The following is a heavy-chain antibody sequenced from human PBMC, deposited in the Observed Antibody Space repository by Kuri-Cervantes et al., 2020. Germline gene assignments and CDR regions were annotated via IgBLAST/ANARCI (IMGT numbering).Heavy chain of an antibody. CDR2: ISSSSSTI. CDR1: GFTFSSCS. J-gene: IGHJ6*04. D-gene: IGHD3-16*01. CDR3: ARDWGRGLDV. Sequence: GGSLRLSCAASGFTFSSCSMNWVRQAPGKGLEWVSYISSSSSTIYYADSVKGRFTISRDNAKNSLYLQMNSLRVEDTAVYYCARDWGRGLDVWGKGTTVTVSS. V-gene: IGHV3-48*01.